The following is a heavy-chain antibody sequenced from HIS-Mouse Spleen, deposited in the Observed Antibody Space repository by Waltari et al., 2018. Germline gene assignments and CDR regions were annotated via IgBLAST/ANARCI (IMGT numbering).Heavy chain of an antibody. J-gene: IGHJ5*02. CDR1: GYTFTAYY. Sequence: QVQLVQSGAEVKKPGASVKVSCKASGYTFTAYYMHWVRQAPGQGLEWMGWINTNRGGANDEQKCQGRGTMTRDTSISTAYMGLSRLGSDDTAVYYCARAAIGWTPRADPWGQGTLVTVSS. V-gene: IGHV1-2*02. CDR2: INTNRGGA. D-gene: IGHD6-19*01. CDR3: ARAAIGWTPRADP.